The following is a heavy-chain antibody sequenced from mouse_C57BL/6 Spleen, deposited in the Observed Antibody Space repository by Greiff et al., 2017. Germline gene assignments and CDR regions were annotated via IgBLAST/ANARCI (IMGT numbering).Heavy chain of an antibody. V-gene: IGHV5-4*01. Sequence: DVMLVESGGGLVKPGGSLKLSCAASGFTFSSYAMSWVRQTPEKRLEWVATISDGGSYTYYPDNVKGRFTISRDNAKNNLYLQMSHLKSEDTAMYYCARDYDYYAMDYWGQGTSVTVSS. CDR1: GFTFSSYA. CDR2: ISDGGSYT. CDR3: ARDYDYYAMDY. D-gene: IGHD1-1*02. J-gene: IGHJ4*01.